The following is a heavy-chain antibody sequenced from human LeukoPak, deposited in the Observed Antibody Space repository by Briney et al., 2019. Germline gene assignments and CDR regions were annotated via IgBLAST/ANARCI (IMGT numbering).Heavy chain of an antibody. V-gene: IGHV3-21*01. J-gene: IGHJ4*02. CDR3: AREDIRLDYFDY. CDR1: GFTFNTYS. Sequence: PGGSLRLSCAASGFTFNTYSMNWVRQAPGKGPEWVSSISSSGTYTYYGDSVKGRFTVSRDDAQNSLFLQMNSLRAEDTAVYYCAREDIRLDYFDYWGQGTLVTVSS. CDR2: ISSSGTYT. D-gene: IGHD6-19*01.